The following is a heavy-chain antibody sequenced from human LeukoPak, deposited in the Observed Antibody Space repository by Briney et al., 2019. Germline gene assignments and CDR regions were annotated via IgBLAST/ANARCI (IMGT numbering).Heavy chain of an antibody. Sequence: GSLRLSCAASGFTFSDYHMSWIRQPPGKGLEWIGSIYYSGSTYYNPSLKSRVTISVDTSKNQFSLKLSSVTAADTAVYYCARSTTVTTVDDYWGQGTLVTVSS. J-gene: IGHJ4*02. D-gene: IGHD4-17*01. CDR1: GFTFSDYH. V-gene: IGHV4-38-2*01. CDR2: IYYSGST. CDR3: ARSTTVTTVDDY.